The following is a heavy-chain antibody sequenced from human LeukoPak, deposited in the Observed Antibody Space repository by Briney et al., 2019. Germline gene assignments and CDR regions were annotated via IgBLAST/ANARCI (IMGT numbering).Heavy chain of an antibody. CDR2: IYSSGST. CDR1: GGSISSYY. D-gene: IGHD5-18*01. J-gene: IGHJ4*02. Sequence: PSETLSLTCIVSGGSISSYYWRGIRHPPGKGLEWIGYIYSSGSTDYNPSLKSRVTISLDTSNHQFSLKLTSVTAADTAVYYCARHVGIHLWSLYFDYWGQGSLVTVSS. V-gene: IGHV4-59*08. CDR3: ARHVGIHLWSLYFDY.